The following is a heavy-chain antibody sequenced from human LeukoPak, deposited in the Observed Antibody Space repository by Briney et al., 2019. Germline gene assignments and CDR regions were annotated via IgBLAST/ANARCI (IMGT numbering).Heavy chain of an antibody. Sequence: GGTLRLSCAASGFTFSSSGMTWARQAPGKGLEWVSTITGSVVNTYYADSVKGRFTISRDNSKSMLYLQMNSLRAEDTALYYCAKDYTGSSDNWGQGTLVTASS. CDR1: GFTFSSSG. CDR3: AKDYTGSSDN. D-gene: IGHD2-15*01. J-gene: IGHJ4*02. V-gene: IGHV3-23*01. CDR2: ITGSVVNT.